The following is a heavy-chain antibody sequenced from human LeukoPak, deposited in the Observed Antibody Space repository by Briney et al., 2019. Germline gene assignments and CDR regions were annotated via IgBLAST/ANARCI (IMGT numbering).Heavy chain of an antibody. J-gene: IGHJ3*02. CDR3: ARAFSVDYDSSGYTPWDAFDI. V-gene: IGHV4-30-4*08. D-gene: IGHD3-22*01. Sequence: SETLSLTCTVSGGSISSGDYYWSWLRQPPGKGLEWIGYIYYSGSTYSNPSLESRVIISVDTSKYQFSLKLSSVTAADAAVYYCARAFSVDYDSSGYTPWDAFDIWGQGTMVTVSS. CDR1: GGSISSGDYY. CDR2: IYYSGST.